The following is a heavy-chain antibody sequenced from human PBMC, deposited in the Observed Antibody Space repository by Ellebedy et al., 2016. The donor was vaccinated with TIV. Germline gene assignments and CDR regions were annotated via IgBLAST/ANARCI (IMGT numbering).Heavy chain of an antibody. V-gene: IGHV1-69*13. CDR2: IIPIFGTA. CDR1: GGTFSSYA. J-gene: IGHJ2*01. CDR3: ARVGGGDCYSRGWCELDPTYWYFDL. Sequence: ASVKVSCKASGGTFSSYAISWVRQAPGQGLEWMGGIIPIFGTANYAQKFQGRVTITADESTSTACMELSSLRSEDTAVYYCARVGGGDCYSRGWCELDPTYWYFDLWGRGTLVTVSS. D-gene: IGHD2-21*02.